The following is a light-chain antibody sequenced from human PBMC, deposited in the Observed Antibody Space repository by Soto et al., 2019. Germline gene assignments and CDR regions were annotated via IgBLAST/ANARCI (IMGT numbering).Light chain of an antibody. CDR2: AAS. J-gene: IGKJ5*01. V-gene: IGKV1-27*01. CDR1: QGISNY. Sequence: DIQMTQSPSSLSASVGDRVTITCRASQGISNYLAWYQQKPGKVPKLLIYAASTLQPGVPSRFSGSGSGTDFTLTISTLQPDDVGPYYGQKYNSAPRVTFGQGTRLEIK. CDR3: QKYNSAPRVT.